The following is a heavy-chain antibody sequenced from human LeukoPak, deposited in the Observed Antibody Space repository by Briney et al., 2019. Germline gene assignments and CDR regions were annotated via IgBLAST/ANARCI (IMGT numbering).Heavy chain of an antibody. CDR2: IDQDGSDK. J-gene: IGHJ5*02. D-gene: IGHD7-27*01. Sequence: GGSLRLSCAASGFTFGSYWMSWVRQAPGKGLEWVASIDQDGSDKFSVDSVKGRFTISRDNARNSMYLQMNSLRAEDTAVYYCARATLGWFDPWGQGTLVTVSS. V-gene: IGHV3-7*01. CDR1: GFTFGSYW. CDR3: ARATLGWFDP.